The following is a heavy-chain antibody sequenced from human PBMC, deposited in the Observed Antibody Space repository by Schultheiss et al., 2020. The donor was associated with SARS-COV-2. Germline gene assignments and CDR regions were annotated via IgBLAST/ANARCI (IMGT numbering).Heavy chain of an antibody. D-gene: IGHD2-15*01. V-gene: IGHV4-59*12. CDR2: IYYSGST. CDR3: ARDELGYCSGGSCPLYFDN. CDR1: GGSISSYY. J-gene: IGHJ4*02. Sequence: SETLSLTCTVSGGSISSYYWSWIRQPPGKGLEWIGYIYYSGSTNYNPSLKSRVTMSVDTSTNQFSLKLTSVTAADTAVYYCARDELGYCSGGSCPLYFDNWGQGTLVTVSS.